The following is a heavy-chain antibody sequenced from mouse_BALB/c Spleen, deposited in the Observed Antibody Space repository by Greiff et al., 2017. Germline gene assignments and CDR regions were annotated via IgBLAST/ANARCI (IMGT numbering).Heavy chain of an antibody. J-gene: IGHJ1*01. Sequence: EVQLVESGAELVKPGASVKLSCAASGFNIKDTYMHWVKQRPEQGLEWIGRIDPANGNTKYDPKFQGKATITADTSSNTAYLQLSSLTSEDTAVYYCPISWEGYFDVWGAGTTVTVSS. CDR2: IDPANGNT. CDR1: GFNIKDTY. V-gene: IGHV14-3*02. CDR3: PISWEGYFDV. D-gene: IGHD4-1*01.